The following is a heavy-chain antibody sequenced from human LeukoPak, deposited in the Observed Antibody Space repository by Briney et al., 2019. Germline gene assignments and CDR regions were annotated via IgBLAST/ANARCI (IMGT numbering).Heavy chain of an antibody. V-gene: IGHV4-59*08. J-gene: IGHJ3*02. CDR2: IYYSGST. CDR3: ARSYSRLNDAFDI. Sequence: SETLSLTCTVSGGSISSYYWSWIRQPPGKGLEWIGYIYYSGSTNYNPSLKSRVTIPVDTSKNQFSLKLSSVTAADTAVYYCARSYSRLNDAFDIWGQGTMVTVSS. D-gene: IGHD6-13*01. CDR1: GGSISSYY.